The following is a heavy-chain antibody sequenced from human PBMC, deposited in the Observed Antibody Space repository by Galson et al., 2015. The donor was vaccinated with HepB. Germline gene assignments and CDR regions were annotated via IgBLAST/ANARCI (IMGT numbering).Heavy chain of an antibody. CDR3: AKVFYYDSSGPDDDAFDV. Sequence: SLRLSCAASGFTFSSYAMSWVRQAPGKGLEWVSRISNSGGGTDYADSVKGRFTLSRDNSKNTLYLEMNSLRAEDAAVYYCAKVFYYDSSGPDDDAFDVWGQGTLVIVSS. J-gene: IGHJ3*01. CDR2: ISNSGGGT. CDR1: GFTFSSYA. D-gene: IGHD3-22*01. V-gene: IGHV3-23*01.